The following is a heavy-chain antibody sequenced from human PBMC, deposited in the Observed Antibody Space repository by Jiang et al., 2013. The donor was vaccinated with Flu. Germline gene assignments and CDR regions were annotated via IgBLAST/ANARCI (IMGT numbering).Heavy chain of an antibody. CDR1: GGSISSSSYY. CDR2: IYYSGST. V-gene: IGHV4-39*01. D-gene: IGHD6-19*01. J-gene: IGHJ4*02. Sequence: TCTVSGGSISSSSYYWGSDPPSPPGKGLEWIGSIYYSGSTYYNPSLKSRVTISVDTSKNQFSLKLSSVTAADTAVYYCARSRPGYSSGWARGSLHYWGQGTLVTVSS. CDR3: ARSRPGYSSGWARGSLHY.